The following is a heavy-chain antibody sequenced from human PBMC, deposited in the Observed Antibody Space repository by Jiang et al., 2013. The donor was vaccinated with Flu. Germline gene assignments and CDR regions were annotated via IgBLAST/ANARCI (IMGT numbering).Heavy chain of an antibody. Sequence: GLVKPSGTLSLTCAVSGGSINSRNWWSWVRQPPGKGLEWIGEIYQSGTTNYNPSLKSRVTISLDKSKNQFSLKLSSMTAADTAVYYCASLGYCSGGDCYSVYWGQGTLVTVSS. CDR1: GGSINSRNW. CDR3: ASLGYCSGGDCYSVY. D-gene: IGHD2-15*01. J-gene: IGHJ4*02. V-gene: IGHV4-4*02. CDR2: IYQSGTT.